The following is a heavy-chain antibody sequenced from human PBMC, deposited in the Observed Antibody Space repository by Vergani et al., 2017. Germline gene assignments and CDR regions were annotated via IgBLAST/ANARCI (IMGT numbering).Heavy chain of an antibody. Sequence: EVQLVESGGGSVQPGGSLTLSCAASGFTFSTYWMNWVRRAPGKGLEWVANIKHDGSRRYYGDSVKGRFTISRNNAKKSLYLHMTSLRAEDTAVYFCARDRAQTHMDLGPWGRGALVTVSS. J-gene: IGHJ5*02. CDR3: ARDRAQTHMDLGP. CDR1: GFTFSTYW. V-gene: IGHV3-7*03. CDR2: IKHDGSRR. D-gene: IGHD3/OR15-3a*01.